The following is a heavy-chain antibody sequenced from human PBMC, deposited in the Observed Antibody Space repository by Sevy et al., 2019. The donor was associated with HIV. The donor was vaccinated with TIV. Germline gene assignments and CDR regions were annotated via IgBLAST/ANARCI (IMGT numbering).Heavy chain of an antibody. D-gene: IGHD3-10*01. CDR2: FDPEDGET. CDR1: GYTLNEFA. Sequence: ASVKVSCKISGYTLNEFAMHWVRQAPGKGLQWMGTFDPEDGETIYAQKFQGRFAMTEDPSTDTAYMELNSLRAEDTAIYYCVKVAGSGIYYSGDFDYWGQGTLVTVSS. CDR3: VKVAGSGIYYSGDFDY. V-gene: IGHV1-24*01. J-gene: IGHJ4*02.